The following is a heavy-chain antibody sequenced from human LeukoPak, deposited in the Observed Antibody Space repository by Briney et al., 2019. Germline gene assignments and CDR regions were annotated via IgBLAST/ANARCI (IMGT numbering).Heavy chain of an antibody. CDR3: AKGRFLDY. V-gene: IGHV3-23*01. Sequence: PGGSLRLSCAASGFTFNSYAMTWVRQGPGKGLEWVSVIDGGRGSTYYSDSVKGRFTISRDTSKNTLYLHMNSLRADDTAVYYCAKGRFLDYWGQGTLVSVSS. D-gene: IGHD2-21*01. J-gene: IGHJ4*02. CDR1: GFTFNSYA. CDR2: IDGGRGST.